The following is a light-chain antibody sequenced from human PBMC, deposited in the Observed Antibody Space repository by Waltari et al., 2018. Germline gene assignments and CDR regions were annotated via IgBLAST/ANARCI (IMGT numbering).Light chain of an antibody. Sequence: QSALTQFASVPGAPGQSITIPCTTTISDGGHSDFVSWYQHPPGKVPKLLLYEVFKRPSNISHRFTGSRSGNTASLSISGLQADDEADYYCCSYVQKDIWLFGRGTKVTVL. V-gene: IGLV2-23*02. CDR2: EVF. J-gene: IGLJ2*01. CDR1: ISDGGHSDF. CDR3: CSYVQKDIWL.